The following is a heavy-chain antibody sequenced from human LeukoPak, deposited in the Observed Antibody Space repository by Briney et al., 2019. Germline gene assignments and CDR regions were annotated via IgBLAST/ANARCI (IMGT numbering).Heavy chain of an antibody. V-gene: IGHV4-34*01. CDR1: GGYFSGYY. CDR2: INHSGST. Sequence: SETLSLTCAVYGGYFSGYYWSWIRQHPGKGLEWIGEINHSGSTNYNPSLKSRVTISVDTSKNQFSLKLSSVTAADTAVYYCAGLGVAYSSSSGVDYWGQGTLVTVSS. D-gene: IGHD6-6*01. J-gene: IGHJ4*02. CDR3: AGLGVAYSSSSGVDY.